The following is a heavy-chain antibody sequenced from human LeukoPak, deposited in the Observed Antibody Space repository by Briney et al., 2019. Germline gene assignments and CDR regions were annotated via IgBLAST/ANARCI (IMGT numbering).Heavy chain of an antibody. J-gene: IGHJ3*02. CDR3: ARDGQWLVNDAFDI. D-gene: IGHD6-19*01. CDR2: ISSSGSTI. Sequence: KPGGSLRLSCAASGFTFSDYYMSWIRQAPAKGLEWVSYISSSGSTIYYADSVKGRFTISRDNAKNSLYLQMNSLRAEDTAVYYCARDGQWLVNDAFDIWGQGTMVTVSS. V-gene: IGHV3-11*01. CDR1: GFTFSDYY.